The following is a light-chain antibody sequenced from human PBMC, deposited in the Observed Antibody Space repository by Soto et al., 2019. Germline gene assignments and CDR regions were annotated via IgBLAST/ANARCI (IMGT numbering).Light chain of an antibody. V-gene: IGKV1-6*01. J-gene: IGKJ1*01. CDR3: LQDYNYPWT. CDR2: AAS. Sequence: ALQMTQSPSSLSASVGDRVSITCRASQGIRNDLGWYQQKPGKAPKLLIYAASSLQSGVPSRFSGSGSGTDFTLTINSLQPEDFATDYCLQDYNYPWTFGQGTKVEIK. CDR1: QGIRND.